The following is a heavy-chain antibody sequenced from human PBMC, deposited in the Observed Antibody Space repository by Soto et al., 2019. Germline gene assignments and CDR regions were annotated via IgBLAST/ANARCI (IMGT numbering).Heavy chain of an antibody. J-gene: IGHJ2*01. D-gene: IGHD3-22*01. V-gene: IGHV4-4*07. Sequence: QVQLQESGPGLVKPSETLSLTCTVSGGSISSYYWSWIRQPAGKGLEWIGLIYTSGSTNYNPSLRSRVTMSVDTAKNQFYLKLSSVTAADTAVYYCARDRAENSSGYYYWYFDLWGRGTLVTVSS. CDR2: IYTSGST. CDR1: GGSISSYY. CDR3: ARDRAENSSGYYYWYFDL.